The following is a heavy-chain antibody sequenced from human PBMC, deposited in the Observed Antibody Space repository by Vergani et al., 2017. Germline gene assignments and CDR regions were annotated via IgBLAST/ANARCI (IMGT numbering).Heavy chain of an antibody. V-gene: IGHV4-34*01. Sequence: QVQLQQWGAGLLKPSETLSLTCAVYGGSFSGYYWSWIRQPPGKGLEWIGEINHSGSTNYNPSLKSRVTISVDTSKNQLSLKLSAVTAADTAVYYCARGAVRYCSSTSCYGSLNWFDPWGQGTLVTVSS. CDR3: ARGAVRYCSSTSCYGSLNWFDP. CDR2: INHSGST. CDR1: GGSFSGYY. D-gene: IGHD2-2*01. J-gene: IGHJ5*02.